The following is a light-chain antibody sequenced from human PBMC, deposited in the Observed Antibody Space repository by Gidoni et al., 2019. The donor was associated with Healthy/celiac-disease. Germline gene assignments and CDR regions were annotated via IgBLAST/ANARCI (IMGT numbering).Light chain of an antibody. CDR1: SSNIGSNT. Sequence: LSASGTPGQRVTISCSGSSSNIGSNTVNWYQQLPGTAPKLLIYSNNQRPSGVPDRFSGSKSGTSASLAISGLQSEDEADYYCAAWDDSLNGYVFGTGTKGTVL. V-gene: IGLV1-44*01. CDR2: SNN. J-gene: IGLJ1*01. CDR3: AAWDDSLNGYV.